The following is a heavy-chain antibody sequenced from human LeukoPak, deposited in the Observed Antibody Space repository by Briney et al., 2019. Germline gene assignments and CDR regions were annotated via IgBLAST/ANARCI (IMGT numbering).Heavy chain of an antibody. D-gene: IGHD5-12*01. CDR2: ISVSSSYI. CDR3: ARDVTNIVATDY. V-gene: IGHV3-21*01. J-gene: IGHJ4*02. CDR1: GFTFSTYR. Sequence: PGGSLRLSCAASGFTFSTYRMNWVRQAPGKGLEWVSSISVSSSYIYYADSVKGRFTISRDNAKNSLYLQMNSLRAEDTAVYYCARDVTNIVATDYWGQGTLVTVSS.